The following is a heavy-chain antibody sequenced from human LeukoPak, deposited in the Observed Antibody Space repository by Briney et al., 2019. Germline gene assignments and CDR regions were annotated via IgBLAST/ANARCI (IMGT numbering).Heavy chain of an antibody. CDR1: GYTFTGYY. CDR3: AGLEAADPFDY. D-gene: IGHD6-13*01. V-gene: IGHV1-2*02. J-gene: IGHJ4*02. CDR2: INPNSGGT. Sequence: ASVKLSCKASGYTFTGYYMHWVRQAPGQGLEWMGWINPNSGGTNYTQKFQGRVTMTRDTSISTAYMELSRLRSGDTAVYYCAGLEAADPFDYWGQGTLVTVSS.